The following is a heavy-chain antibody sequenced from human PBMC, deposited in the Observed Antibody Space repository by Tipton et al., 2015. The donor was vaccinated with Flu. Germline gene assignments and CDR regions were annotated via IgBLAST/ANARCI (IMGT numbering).Heavy chain of an antibody. Sequence: LRLSCTVSGDSISSGGHYWSWIRQHPGKGLEWIGYIYSSGTTHYNPSLKSRVTISLDTSRNQFSLKLSSVTAADTAVYYCAKEGPSWYFDLWGRGTLVTVSS. J-gene: IGHJ2*01. CDR1: GDSISSGGHY. V-gene: IGHV4-31*02. CDR3: AKEGPSWYFDL. CDR2: IYSSGTT.